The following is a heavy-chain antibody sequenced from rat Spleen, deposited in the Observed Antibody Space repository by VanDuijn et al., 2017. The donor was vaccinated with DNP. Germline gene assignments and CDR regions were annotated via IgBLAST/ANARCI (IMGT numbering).Heavy chain of an antibody. CDR3: AREQHFHFDY. D-gene: IGHD1-10*01. Sequence: EVQLVESGGGLVQPGGSLKLSCAASGFIFSGFYMAWVRQAPTKGLEWVATISTGGGNTYYRDSVKGRFTISRENAKSTLYLQMDSLRSEDTATYFCAREQHFHFDYWGQGVTVTVSS. J-gene: IGHJ2*01. V-gene: IGHV5-25*01. CDR2: ISTGGGNT. CDR1: GFIFSGFY.